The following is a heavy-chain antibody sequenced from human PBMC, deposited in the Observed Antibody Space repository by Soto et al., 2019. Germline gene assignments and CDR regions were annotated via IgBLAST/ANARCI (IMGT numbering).Heavy chain of an antibody. CDR1: GGTFSSYA. J-gene: IGHJ4*02. D-gene: IGHD3-22*01. Sequence: QVQLVQSGAEVKKPGSSVKVSCKASGGTFSSYAISWVRQAPGQGLEWMGGIIPSFGTANYAQQFQGRVTITADESTSTAYMELSSLRSEDTAVYYCARDYYGSSGFGSWRDYWGQGTLVTVSS. CDR3: ARDYYGSSGFGSWRDY. CDR2: IIPSFGTA. V-gene: IGHV1-69*01.